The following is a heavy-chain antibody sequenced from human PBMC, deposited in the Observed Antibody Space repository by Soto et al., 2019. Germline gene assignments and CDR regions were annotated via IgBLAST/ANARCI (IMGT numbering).Heavy chain of an antibody. V-gene: IGHV1-3*01. D-gene: IGHD5-12*01. CDR3: ARDTISYSGYDWGDYYYGMDV. CDR1: GYTFTSYA. Sequence: QVQLVQSGAEVKKPGASVKVSCKASGYTFTSYAMHWVRQAPGQRLEWMGWINAGNGNTKYSQKFQGRVTITRDTSASTAYMELSSLRSEDTAVYYCARDTISYSGYDWGDYYYGMDVWGQGTTVTVSS. J-gene: IGHJ6*02. CDR2: INAGNGNT.